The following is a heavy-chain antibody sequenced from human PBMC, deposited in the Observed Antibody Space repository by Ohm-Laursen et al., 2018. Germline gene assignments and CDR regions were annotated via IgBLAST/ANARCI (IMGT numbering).Heavy chain of an antibody. D-gene: IGHD3-22*01. CDR1: GFIFRNFG. CDR2: IWYDGSNK. Sequence: SLRLSCAASGFIFRNFGMHWVRQAPGKGLEWVAAIWYDGSNKYYADSVKGRFTISRDNSKNTLYLQMNSLRAEDTAVYYCARAPDYYDSSVWGQGTMVTVSS. V-gene: IGHV3-33*01. CDR3: ARAPDYYDSSV. J-gene: IGHJ3*01.